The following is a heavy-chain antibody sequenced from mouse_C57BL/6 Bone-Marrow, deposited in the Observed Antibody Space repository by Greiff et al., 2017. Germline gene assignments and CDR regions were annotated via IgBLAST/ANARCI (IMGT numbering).Heavy chain of an antibody. CDR1: GFTFSNYW. Sequence: EVKLEESGGGLVQPGGSMKLSCVASGFTFSNYWMNWVRQSPEKGLEWVAQIRLKSDNYATHYAESVKGRFTISRDDSKSSVYLKMNNLRAEDTGIYYCTVYYGNYLFAYWGQGTLVTVSA. J-gene: IGHJ3*01. CDR2: IRLKSDNYAT. CDR3: TVYYGNYLFAY. V-gene: IGHV6-3*01. D-gene: IGHD2-1*01.